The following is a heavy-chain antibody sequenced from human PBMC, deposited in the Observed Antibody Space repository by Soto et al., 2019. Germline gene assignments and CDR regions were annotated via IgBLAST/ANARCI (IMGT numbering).Heavy chain of an antibody. CDR3: AKGEAVAGTEFDY. V-gene: IGHV3-23*01. CDR1: GFTFSSYA. J-gene: IGHJ4*02. D-gene: IGHD6-13*01. CDR2: ISSADST. Sequence: GGSLRLSCAASGFTFSSYAMSWVRQAPGKGLEWVSTISSADSTYYAGSVKGRFTISRDNSKNTLYLQMNSLRGEDTAVYYCAKGEAVAGTEFDYWGQGTLVTVSS.